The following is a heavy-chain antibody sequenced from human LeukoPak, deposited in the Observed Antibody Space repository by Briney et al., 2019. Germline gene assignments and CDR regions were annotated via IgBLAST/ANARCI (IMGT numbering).Heavy chain of an antibody. D-gene: IGHD6-13*01. J-gene: IGHJ4*02. CDR2: ISYDGSNK. CDR1: GSTFSSYA. CDR3: AKSAAGTLPDFDY. V-gene: IGHV3-30-3*02. Sequence: GGSLRLSCAASGSTFSSYAMHWVRQAPGKGLEWVAVISYDGSNKYYADSVKGRSTISRDNSKNTLYLQMNSLRAEDTAVYYCAKSAAGTLPDFDYWGQGTLVTVSS.